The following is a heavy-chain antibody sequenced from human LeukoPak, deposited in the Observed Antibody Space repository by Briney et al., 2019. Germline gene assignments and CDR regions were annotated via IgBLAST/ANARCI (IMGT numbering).Heavy chain of an antibody. D-gene: IGHD5-18*01. CDR1: GGSFSGYY. V-gene: IGHV4-34*01. Sequence: SETLSLTCAVYGGSFSGYYWSWIRQPPGKGLEWIGEINHSGSTNYNPSLKSRVTISVDTSKNQFSLKLSSVTAADTAVYYCARRREYSYSNFDYWGQGTLVTVSS. CDR3: ARRREYSYSNFDY. CDR2: INHSGST. J-gene: IGHJ4*02.